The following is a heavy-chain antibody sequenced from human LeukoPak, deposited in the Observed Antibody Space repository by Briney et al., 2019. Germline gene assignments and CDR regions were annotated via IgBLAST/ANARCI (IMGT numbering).Heavy chain of an antibody. Sequence: GGSLRLSCAASGFTLSSYWMSWVRQAPGKGLEWVSSISSSSSYIYYADSVKGRFTISRDNAKNSLYLQMNSLRAEDTAVYYCAARRGGIAVAGIDYWGQGTLVTVSS. V-gene: IGHV3-21*01. J-gene: IGHJ4*02. CDR3: AARRGGIAVAGIDY. D-gene: IGHD6-19*01. CDR1: GFTLSSYW. CDR2: ISSSSSYI.